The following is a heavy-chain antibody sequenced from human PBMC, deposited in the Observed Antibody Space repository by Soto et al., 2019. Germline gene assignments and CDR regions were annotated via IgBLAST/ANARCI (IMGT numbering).Heavy chain of an antibody. J-gene: IGHJ6*02. Sequence: PGGSLRLSCTASGFTFGDYAMSWVRQAPGKGPEWVGFLRSKAYGGTTEYAASVKGRFTISRDDSKSIAYLQMNSLKTEDTAVYYCTRRIASPYYYYYGMDVWGQGTTVTVSS. CDR1: GFTFGDYA. V-gene: IGHV3-49*04. D-gene: IGHD2-15*01. CDR2: LRSKAYGGTT. CDR3: TRRIASPYYYYYGMDV.